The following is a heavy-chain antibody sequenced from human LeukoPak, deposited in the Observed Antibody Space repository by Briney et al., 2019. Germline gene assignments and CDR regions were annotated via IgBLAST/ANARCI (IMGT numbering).Heavy chain of an antibody. V-gene: IGHV4-30-2*01. J-gene: IGHJ3*02. CDR1: GGSISSGGDY. CDR3: ARGFKYQLPQGGDAFDI. Sequence: PSQTLSLTRTVAGGSISSGGDYWSWIRQPPGKGLEWIGYIYHSRSTYYNPSLKSRVTISVDTSKNQFSLKLSSVTAADTAVYYCARGFKYQLPQGGDAFDIWGQGTMVTVSS. CDR2: IYHSRST. D-gene: IGHD2-2*01.